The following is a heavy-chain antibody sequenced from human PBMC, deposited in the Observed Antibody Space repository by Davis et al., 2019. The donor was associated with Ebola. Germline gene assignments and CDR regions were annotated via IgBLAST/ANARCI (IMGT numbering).Heavy chain of an antibody. CDR2: ISSSGSTI. V-gene: IGHV3-11*04. Sequence: PGGSLRLSCAASGFTFSDYYMSWIRQAPGKGLEWVSYISSSGSTIYYADSVKGRFTISRDNSKNTLYLQMNSLRAEDTAVYYCAKDPAVRMVYALYYYYYGMDVWGQGTTVTVSS. CDR1: GFTFSDYY. J-gene: IGHJ6*02. D-gene: IGHD2-8*01. CDR3: AKDPAVRMVYALYYYYYGMDV.